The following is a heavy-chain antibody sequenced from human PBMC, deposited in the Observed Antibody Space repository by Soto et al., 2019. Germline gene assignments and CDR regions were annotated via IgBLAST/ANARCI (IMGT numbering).Heavy chain of an antibody. CDR2: IFYDGYT. D-gene: IGHD6-13*01. CDR1: GDSISGSPYY. Sequence: QVQLQESGPGLVMPSETLSLTCTVSGDSISGSPYYWGWIRQPPGKRLEWIGSIFYDGYTACTPHLKSRVTISVDTSKNQSSLKLTSVAAADTATYVCARLQTAVPHYWGQGILVTVSS. CDR3: ARLQTAVPHY. V-gene: IGHV4-39*01. J-gene: IGHJ4*02.